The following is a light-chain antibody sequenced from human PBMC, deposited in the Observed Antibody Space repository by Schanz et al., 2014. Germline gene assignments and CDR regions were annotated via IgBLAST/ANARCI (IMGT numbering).Light chain of an antibody. Sequence: EIVMTQSPATLSLSPGERATLSCRASQSVVHTLAWYQQKPGQAPRLLIYGASTRATGIPARFSGSGSGTEFTLTISSLQADDFAVDYCQQYNNWPPWTFGQGTNVETK. CDR3: QQYNNWPPWT. V-gene: IGKV3-15*01. CDR2: GAS. J-gene: IGKJ1*01. CDR1: QSVVHT.